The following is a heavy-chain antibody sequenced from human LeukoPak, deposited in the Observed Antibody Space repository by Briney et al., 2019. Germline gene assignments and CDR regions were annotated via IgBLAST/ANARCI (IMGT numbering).Heavy chain of an antibody. V-gene: IGHV1-46*01. CDR2: INPSGGSS. J-gene: IGHJ4*02. CDR1: GYTFTGYY. CDR3: ATRSGYYIDY. Sequence: ASVKVSCKASGYTFTGYYIHWVRQAPGQGLEWMGTINPSGGSSNYAQKFQGRVTMTENTSTDTAYMELSSLRSEDTAVYYRATRSGYYIDYWGQGTLVTVSS. D-gene: IGHD3-22*01.